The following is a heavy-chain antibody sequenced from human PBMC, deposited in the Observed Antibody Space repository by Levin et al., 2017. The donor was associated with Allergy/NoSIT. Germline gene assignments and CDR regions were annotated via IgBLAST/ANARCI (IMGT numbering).Heavy chain of an antibody. J-gene: IGHJ3*02. Sequence: GGSLRLSCVASGFTFSNYWMSWVRQAPGKGLQWVANIKQDGSEINYVDSVKGRFTISRDNSKNTLYLQMNSLRAEDTAVYYCARFGQYYDYIWGSSTQKGAFDIWGQGTMVTVSS. V-gene: IGHV3-7*03. CDR2: IKQDGSEI. CDR1: GFTFSNYW. D-gene: IGHD3-16*01. CDR3: ARFGQYYDYIWGSSTQKGAFDI.